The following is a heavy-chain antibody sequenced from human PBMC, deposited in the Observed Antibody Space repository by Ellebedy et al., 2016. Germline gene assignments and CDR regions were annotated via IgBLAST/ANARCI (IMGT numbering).Heavy chain of an antibody. CDR3: AREPYCGGDCYSGWFDP. D-gene: IGHD2-21*02. V-gene: IGHV3-30-3*01. Sequence: GESLKISXAASGFTFSSYAMHWVRQAPGKGLEWVAVISYDGSNKYYADSVKGRFTISRDNSKNTLYLQMNSLRAEDTAVYYCAREPYCGGDCYSGWFDPWGQGTLVTVSS. J-gene: IGHJ5*02. CDR1: GFTFSSYA. CDR2: ISYDGSNK.